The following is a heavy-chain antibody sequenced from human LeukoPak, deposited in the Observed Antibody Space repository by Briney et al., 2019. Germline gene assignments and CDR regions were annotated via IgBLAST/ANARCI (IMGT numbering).Heavy chain of an antibody. CDR2: MNPNSGNT. J-gene: IGHJ6*03. D-gene: IGHD6-13*01. CDR3: ARGASRIAAAGYYYYYYMDA. Sequence: GASVTVSCKASGYTFTSYDINWVRQATGQGLEWMGWMNPNSGNTGYAQKFQGRVTMTRNTSISTAYMELSSLRSEDTAVYYCARGASRIAAAGYYYYYYMDAWGKGTTVTVSS. V-gene: IGHV1-8*01. CDR1: GYTFTSYD.